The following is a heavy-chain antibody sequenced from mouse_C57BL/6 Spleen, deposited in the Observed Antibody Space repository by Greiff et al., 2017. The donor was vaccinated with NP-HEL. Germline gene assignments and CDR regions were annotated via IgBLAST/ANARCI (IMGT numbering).Heavy chain of an antibody. Sequence: VKLVESGAELVRPGASVKLSCKASGYTFTDYCINWVKQRPGQGLEWIARIYPGSGNTYYNEKFKGKATLTAEKSSSTAYMQLSSLTSEDSAVYFCARGGAYSKGAYFDYWGQGTTLTVSS. CDR3: ARGGAYSKGAYFDY. CDR2: IYPGSGNT. D-gene: IGHD2-5*01. CDR1: GYTFTDYC. J-gene: IGHJ2*01. V-gene: IGHV1-76*01.